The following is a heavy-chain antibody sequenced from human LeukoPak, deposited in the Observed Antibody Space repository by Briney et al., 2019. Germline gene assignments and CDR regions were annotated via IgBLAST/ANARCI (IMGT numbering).Heavy chain of an antibody. Sequence: SETLSLTCTVSGGSISSSSYYWGWIRQPPGKGLEWIGYIYYSGSTYYNPSLKSRVTISVDTSKNQFSLKLSSVTAADTAVYYCARDREDDAFDIWGQGTMVTVSS. D-gene: IGHD3-16*02. V-gene: IGHV4-30-4*08. CDR2: IYYSGST. J-gene: IGHJ3*02. CDR1: GGSISSSSYY. CDR3: ARDREDDAFDI.